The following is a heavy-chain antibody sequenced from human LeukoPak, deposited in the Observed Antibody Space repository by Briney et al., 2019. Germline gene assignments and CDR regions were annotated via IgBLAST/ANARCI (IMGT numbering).Heavy chain of an antibody. CDR2: VAYDGSNK. CDR3: AREVGTSRAGLAWFEL. J-gene: IGHJ3*01. V-gene: IGHV3-30*03. D-gene: IGHD4/OR15-4a*01. CDR1: GFTFSLYG. Sequence: GGSLRLSCAVSGFTFSLYGMHWVRQAPGKGLEWVAVVAYDGSNKFYADSVKGRFTISRDGSKNTLYLQMNSLGVEDTAVYYCAREVGTSRAGLAWFELWGQGTMVTVSS.